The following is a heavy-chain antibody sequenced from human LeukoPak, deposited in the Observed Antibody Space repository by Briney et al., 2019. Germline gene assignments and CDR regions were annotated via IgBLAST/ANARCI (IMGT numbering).Heavy chain of an antibody. J-gene: IGHJ5*02. CDR1: GGSISSGSYY. CDR2: IYTSGST. D-gene: IGHD3-3*02. Sequence: PSQTLSLTXTVSGGSISSGSYYWSWIRQPAGKGLEWIGRIYTSGSTNYNPSLKSRVTISVDTSKNQFSLKLSSVTAADTAVYYCARDLYIRSSGEFDPWGQGTLVTVSS. CDR3: ARDLYIRSSGEFDP. V-gene: IGHV4-61*02.